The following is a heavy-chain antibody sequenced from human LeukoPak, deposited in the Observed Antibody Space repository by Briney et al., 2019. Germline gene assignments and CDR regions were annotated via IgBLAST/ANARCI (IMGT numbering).Heavy chain of an antibody. D-gene: IGHD6-25*01. J-gene: IGHJ5*02. Sequence: SQTLSLTCTVSGGSISSGSYYWSWIRQPAGKGLEWIGRIYTSGSTYYNPSLKSRVTISVDTSKNQFSLKLSSVTAADTAVYYCARTSGYLSFWFDPWGQGTLVTVSS. CDR1: GGSISSGSYY. CDR3: ARTSGYLSFWFDP. CDR2: IYTSGST. V-gene: IGHV4-61*02.